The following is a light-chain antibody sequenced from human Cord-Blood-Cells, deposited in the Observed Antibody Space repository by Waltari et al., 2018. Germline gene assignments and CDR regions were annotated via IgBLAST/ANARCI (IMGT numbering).Light chain of an antibody. J-gene: IGLJ3*02. CDR3: QSYDSSNQV. CDR1: SGSIASNY. Sequence: NFMLTQPHSVSESPGKTVTISCTRSSGSIASNYVQWYQQRPGSAPTTVIYEDNKSPSGVPYRFSGSIDSASNSASLTISGLKTEDEADYYCQSYDSSNQVFGGGTKLTVL. CDR2: EDN. V-gene: IGLV6-57*03.